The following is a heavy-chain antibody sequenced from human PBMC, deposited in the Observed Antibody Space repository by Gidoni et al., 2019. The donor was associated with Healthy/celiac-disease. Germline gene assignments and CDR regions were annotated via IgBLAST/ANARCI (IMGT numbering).Heavy chain of an antibody. D-gene: IGHD2-21*02. Sequence: EVQLVESGGGLVQPGGSLRLSCAASGFTFSSYWMHWVRQAPGKGLVWVSRINRDGSSTSYADSVKGRFTISRDNAKNTLYLQMNSLRAEDTAVYYCARDGWLLHTFDYWGQGTLVTVSS. CDR2: INRDGSST. J-gene: IGHJ4*02. CDR3: ARDGWLLHTFDY. CDR1: GFTFSSYW. V-gene: IGHV3-74*01.